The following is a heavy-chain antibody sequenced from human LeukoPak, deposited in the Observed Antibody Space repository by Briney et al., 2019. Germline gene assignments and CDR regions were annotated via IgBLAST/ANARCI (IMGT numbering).Heavy chain of an antibody. V-gene: IGHV4-34*01. CDR2: IDQSGSS. CDR3: ARGSFRGATDY. Sequence: SETLSLTCAVYGGSFRGYYWSWIRQSPGKGPEWIGEIDQSGSSDYNPSLKSRVTISVDTSKNQFSLKLTSVTAADTAVYYCARGSFRGATDYWGQGTLVTVSS. J-gene: IGHJ4*02. CDR1: GGSFRGYY. D-gene: IGHD4/OR15-4a*01.